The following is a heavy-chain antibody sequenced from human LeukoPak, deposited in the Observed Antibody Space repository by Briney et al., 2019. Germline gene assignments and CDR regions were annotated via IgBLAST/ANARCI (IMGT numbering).Heavy chain of an antibody. Sequence: KPSETLSLTCTVSGGSISNYYWSWIRQPPGKGLEWIGFIYHSGSTNYNPSLKSRVTISIDTSRNQFSLKLTSVTAADTAVYYCAREVEQLVRGGWFDPWGQGTLVTVSS. CDR2: IYHSGST. J-gene: IGHJ5*02. V-gene: IGHV4-59*01. D-gene: IGHD6-13*01. CDR1: GGSISNYY. CDR3: AREVEQLVRGGWFDP.